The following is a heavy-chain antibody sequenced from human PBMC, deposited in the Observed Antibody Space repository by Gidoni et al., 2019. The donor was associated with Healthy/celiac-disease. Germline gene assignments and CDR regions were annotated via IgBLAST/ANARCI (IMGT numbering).Heavy chain of an antibody. CDR2: MIPFFGTA. D-gene: IGHD2-2*02. CDR3: ARTPGYCSSTSCYTRLWFDP. CDR1: GGTFRRYA. J-gene: IGHJ5*02. Sequence: QVQLVQSGAAVKKPGSSLKVSCKASGGTFRRYAISWVRQALGQGLEWVGGMIPFFGTANYAQKFQGRVTITADESTSTAYMELSSLRSEDTAVYYCARTPGYCSSTSCYTRLWFDPWGQGTLVTVSS. V-gene: IGHV1-69*01.